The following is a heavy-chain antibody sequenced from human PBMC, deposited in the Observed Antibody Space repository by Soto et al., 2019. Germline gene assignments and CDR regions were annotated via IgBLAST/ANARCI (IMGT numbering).Heavy chain of an antibody. CDR3: ATSGGDCGGGSCYNYFYYSGMDV. CDR2: LSVGNGDT. J-gene: IGHJ6*02. CDR1: GDTRTDFS. Sequence: ASVKVSCKASGDTRTDFSMHWVRQTPGQRPEWMGWLSVGNGDTKYSQKFQGRVTITRDTSARTAYMELSNLRSEDTAVYYCATSGGDCGGGSCYNYFYYSGMDVWGQGTTVTVSS. V-gene: IGHV1-3*01. D-gene: IGHD2-15*01.